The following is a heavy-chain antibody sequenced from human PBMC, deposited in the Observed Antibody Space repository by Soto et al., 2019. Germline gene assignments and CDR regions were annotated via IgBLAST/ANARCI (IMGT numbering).Heavy chain of an antibody. Sequence: KTSETLSLTCTVSGGSVSSGSYYWSWIQQPPGKGLEWIGYIYYSGSTNYNPSLKSRVTISVDTSKNQFSLKLSSVTAADTAVYYCARTLKGNWFDPWGQGTLVTVSS. CDR2: IYYSGST. CDR1: GGSVSSGSYY. V-gene: IGHV4-61*01. J-gene: IGHJ5*02. CDR3: ARTLKGNWFDP.